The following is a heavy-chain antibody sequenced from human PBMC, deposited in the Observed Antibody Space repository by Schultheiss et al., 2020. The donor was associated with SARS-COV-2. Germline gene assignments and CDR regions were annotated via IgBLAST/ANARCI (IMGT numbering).Heavy chain of an antibody. Sequence: ASVKVSCKASGYTFTSYYMHWVRQAPGQGLEWMGWINPNTAGTNYAQKFQGRVTMTRDTSISTAYMEVSRLRYDDTAVYYCARDGLEYSNGDYWGQGTLVTVSS. V-gene: IGHV1-2*02. CDR2: INPNTAGT. J-gene: IGHJ4*02. D-gene: IGHD4-11*01. CDR3: ARDGLEYSNGDY. CDR1: GYTFTSYY.